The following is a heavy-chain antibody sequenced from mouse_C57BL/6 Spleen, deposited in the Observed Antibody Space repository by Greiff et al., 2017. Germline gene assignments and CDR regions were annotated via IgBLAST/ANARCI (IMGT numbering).Heavy chain of an antibody. J-gene: IGHJ4*01. V-gene: IGHV5-9-1*02. CDR3: TRDRVYGSSYAMDY. CDR2: ISSGGDYI. D-gene: IGHD1-1*01. Sequence: EVMLVESGEGLVKPGGSLKLSCAASGFTFSSYAMSWVRQTPEKRLEWVAYISSGGDYIYYADTVKGRFTISRDNARNTLYLQMSSLKSEDTAMYYCTRDRVYGSSYAMDYWGQGTSVTVSS. CDR1: GFTFSSYA.